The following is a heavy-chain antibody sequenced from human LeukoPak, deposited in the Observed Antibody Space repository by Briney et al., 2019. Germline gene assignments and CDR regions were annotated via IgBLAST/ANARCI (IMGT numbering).Heavy chain of an antibody. J-gene: IGHJ3*02. D-gene: IGHD2-8*01. CDR3: ARVPGGYAHDAFDI. Sequence: SVKVSCKASGGTFSSYAISWVRQAPGQGLEWMGGIIPIFGTANYAQKFQGRVTITTDESTSTAYMELSSLRSEDTAVYYCARVPGGYAHDAFDIWGQGTMVTVSS. V-gene: IGHV1-69*05. CDR2: IIPIFGTA. CDR1: GGTFSSYA.